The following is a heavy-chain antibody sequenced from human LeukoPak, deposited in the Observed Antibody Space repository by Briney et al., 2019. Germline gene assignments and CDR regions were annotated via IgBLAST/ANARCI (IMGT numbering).Heavy chain of an antibody. J-gene: IGHJ4*02. CDR1: GFTFSSYE. D-gene: IGHD2-2*01. Sequence: PGGSLRLSCSASGFTFSSYEMNWVRQAPGKGLEWLSYISTSGTTIFYAESLKGRFTISRGNAKNSLWLQMNSLRAEDTAVYFCARRSCSSTSCLLDYWGQGTLVTVSS. CDR2: ISTSGTTI. CDR3: ARRSCSSTSCLLDY. V-gene: IGHV3-48*03.